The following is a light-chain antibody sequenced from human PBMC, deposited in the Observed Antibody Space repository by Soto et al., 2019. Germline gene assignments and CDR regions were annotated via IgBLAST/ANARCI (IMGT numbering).Light chain of an antibody. J-gene: IGLJ2*01. Sequence: QSVLTQPPSASTTPGQRVTISCSGSRSNIGSSSVNWYQQLPGTAPKLLIHSDNQRPSGVPDRFSASKSATSASLAISGVQSEDEADYYCAAWDARLIGVVFGGGTKFTVL. CDR2: SDN. CDR3: AAWDARLIGVV. CDR1: RSNIGSSS. V-gene: IGLV1-44*01.